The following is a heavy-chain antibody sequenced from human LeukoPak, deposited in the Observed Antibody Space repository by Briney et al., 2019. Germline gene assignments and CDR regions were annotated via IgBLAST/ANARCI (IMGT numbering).Heavy chain of an antibody. J-gene: IGHJ3*02. CDR1: GGSISSYY. Sequence: PSETLFLTCTVSGGSISSYYWSWIRQPAGKGLEWIGRIYTSGSTNYNPSLKSRVTMSVDTSKNQFSLKLSSVTAADTAVYYCARDTMGAKSSAFDIWGQGTMVTVSS. V-gene: IGHV4-4*07. CDR2: IYTSGST. CDR3: ARDTMGAKSSAFDI. D-gene: IGHD1-26*01.